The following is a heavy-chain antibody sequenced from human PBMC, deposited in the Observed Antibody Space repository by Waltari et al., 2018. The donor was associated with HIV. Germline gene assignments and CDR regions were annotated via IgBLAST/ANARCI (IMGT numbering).Heavy chain of an antibody. CDR3: ARFVPDNYYGLDV. D-gene: IGHD2-2*01. J-gene: IGHJ6*02. CDR2: IYPHDSDT. V-gene: IGHV5-51*03. Sequence: EVQLVQTGAAVKKQGESLKISCKVTGYSCTNHRIGWVRQMPGKGLEWMGIIYPHDSDTRYSPSFQGQVTISADKSISTAYLQWSSLKASDTAMYYCARFVPDNYYGLDVWGQGTTVTVSS. CDR1: GYSCTNHR.